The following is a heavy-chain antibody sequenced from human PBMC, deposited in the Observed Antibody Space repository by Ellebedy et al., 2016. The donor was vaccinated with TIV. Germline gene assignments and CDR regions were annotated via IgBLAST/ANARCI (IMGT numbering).Heavy chain of an antibody. CDR2: IYSSSDDT. J-gene: IGHJ4*02. Sequence: AASVKVSCKASGYTFNNYGINWVRQAPGQGLEWMGWIYSSSDDTYSAQSLQGRLTMTTDTSTTTVYMELRSLRSDDTAVYYCARDYPYYESGNYWGQGTLVTVSS. CDR1: GYTFNNYG. CDR3: ARDYPYYESGNY. V-gene: IGHV1-18*01. D-gene: IGHD3-22*01.